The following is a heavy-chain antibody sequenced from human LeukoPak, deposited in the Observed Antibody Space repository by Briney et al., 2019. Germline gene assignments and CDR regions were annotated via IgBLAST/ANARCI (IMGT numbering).Heavy chain of an antibody. CDR1: GGTFSSYA. CDR2: IIPIFGTA. Sequence: SVKVSCKASGGTFSSYAISWVRQAPGQGLEWMGGIIPIFGTANYAQKFQSRVTITAGESTSTAYMELSSLRSEDTAVYYCARDLSRDYYYYGMDVWGQGTTVTVSS. V-gene: IGHV1-69*13. J-gene: IGHJ6*02. CDR3: ARDLSRDYYYYGMDV.